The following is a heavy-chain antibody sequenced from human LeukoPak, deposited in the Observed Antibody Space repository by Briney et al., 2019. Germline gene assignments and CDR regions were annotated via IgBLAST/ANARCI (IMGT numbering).Heavy chain of an antibody. CDR1: GGSISSYY. J-gene: IGHJ6*02. Sequence: SETLSLTCTVSGGSISSYYWSWIRQPPGKRLEWIGYIYYSGSTNYNPSLKSRVTISVDTSKNQFSLKLSSVTAADTAVYYCARSGSYYYYGMDVWGQGTTVTVSS. D-gene: IGHD3-10*01. CDR3: ARSGSYYYYGMDV. V-gene: IGHV4-59*01. CDR2: IYYSGST.